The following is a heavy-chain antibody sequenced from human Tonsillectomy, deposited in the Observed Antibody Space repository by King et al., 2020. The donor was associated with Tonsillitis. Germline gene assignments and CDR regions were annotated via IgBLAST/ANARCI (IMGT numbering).Heavy chain of an antibody. CDR1: GYTLTELS. D-gene: IGHD6-19*01. Sequence: QLVQSGAEVKKPGASVKVSCKVSGYTLTELSMHWVRQAPGKGLEWMVRFVPEEGETIYAQKFQGRVTMTEDTSTDTAYMELSSLRSEDTAVYYCATGYSNGWSFAFDIWGQGTMVTVSS. V-gene: IGHV1-24*01. CDR3: ATGYSNGWSFAFDI. J-gene: IGHJ3*02. CDR2: FVPEEGET.